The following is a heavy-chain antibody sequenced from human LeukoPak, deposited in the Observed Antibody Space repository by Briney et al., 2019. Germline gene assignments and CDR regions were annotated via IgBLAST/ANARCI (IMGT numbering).Heavy chain of an antibody. D-gene: IGHD2-2*01. CDR3: AREERPAAIMVGDY. Sequence: ASVKVSCKVSGYTLTELSMHWVRQAPGKGLEWLGSFDPEDGEPIYAQKFQGRVTMTRDTSTSTVYMELSSLRSEDTAVYYCAREERPAAIMVGDYWGQGTLVTVSS. J-gene: IGHJ4*02. V-gene: IGHV1-24*01. CDR2: FDPEDGEP. CDR1: GYTLTELS.